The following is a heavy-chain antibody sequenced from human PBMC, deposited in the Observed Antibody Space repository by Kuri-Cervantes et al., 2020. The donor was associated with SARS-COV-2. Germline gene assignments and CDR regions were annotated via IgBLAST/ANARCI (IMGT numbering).Heavy chain of an antibody. J-gene: IGHJ4*02. D-gene: IGHD2/OR15-2a*01. CDR1: GFTFSSFP. CDR2: ISGSGANT. CDR3: VKDSRVYYFDY. Sequence: GESLKISCAASGFTFSSFPMSWVRQAPGKGLEWASGISGSGANTYYADSVKGWFTISRDNSKNTLYLQMNSLRAEDTAVYYCVKDSRVYYFDYWGQGTLVTVSS. V-gene: IGHV3-23*01.